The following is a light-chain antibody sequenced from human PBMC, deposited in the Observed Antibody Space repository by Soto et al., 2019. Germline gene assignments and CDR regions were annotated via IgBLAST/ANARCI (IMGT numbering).Light chain of an antibody. Sequence: EIVMTQSQATPSVSPGERATLSCRASQSVSSNLAWYQQKPGQAPRLLIYGASTRATGIPARFSGSGSGTEFTLTISSLQSEDFAVYYCQQYNNWPWTFGQGTKVEIK. V-gene: IGKV3-15*01. CDR1: QSVSSN. CDR3: QQYNNWPWT. J-gene: IGKJ1*01. CDR2: GAS.